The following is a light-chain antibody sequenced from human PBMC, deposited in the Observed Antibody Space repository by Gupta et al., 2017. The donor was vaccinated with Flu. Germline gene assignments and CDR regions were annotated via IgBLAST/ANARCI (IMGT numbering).Light chain of an antibody. CDR2: GVT. CDR1: SSDVGRFDY. J-gene: IGLJ2*01. V-gene: IGLV2-11*03. Sequence: SITISCTGTSSDVGRFDYVSWFQQHPGTAPILILYGVTERPAGVPNRFSATKSGNTASLTISGLQGEDDAYYYCCSYAGTYTCVFGGGTKLTVL. CDR3: CSYAGTYTCV.